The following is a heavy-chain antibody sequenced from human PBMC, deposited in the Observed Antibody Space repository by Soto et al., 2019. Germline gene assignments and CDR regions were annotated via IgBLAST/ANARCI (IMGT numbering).Heavy chain of an antibody. D-gene: IGHD3-9*01. CDR1: GGSISSGDYY. J-gene: IGHJ4*02. Sequence: SETLSLTCTVSGGSISSGDYYWSWIRQPPGKGLEWIGYIYYSGSAYYNPSLKSRVTISVDTSKNQFSLKLSSVTAADTAVYYCATFQGGSRYFGYWGQGALVTVSS. V-gene: IGHV4-30-4*01. CDR2: IYYSGSA. CDR3: ATFQGGSRYFGY.